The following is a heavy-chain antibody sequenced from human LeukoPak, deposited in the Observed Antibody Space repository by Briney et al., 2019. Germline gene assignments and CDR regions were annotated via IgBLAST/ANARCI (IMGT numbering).Heavy chain of an antibody. Sequence: GGSLRLSCAASGFTFSSYAMNWVRQAPGKGLEWVSSISSSSYIHYADSVKGRFTISRDNAKNSLYLQMNSLRAEDTAVYYCARISDSSGYYYDPVWDCWGQGTLVTVSS. V-gene: IGHV3-21*01. D-gene: IGHD3-22*01. CDR1: GFTFSSYA. CDR3: ARISDSSGYYYDPVWDC. J-gene: IGHJ4*02. CDR2: ISSSSYI.